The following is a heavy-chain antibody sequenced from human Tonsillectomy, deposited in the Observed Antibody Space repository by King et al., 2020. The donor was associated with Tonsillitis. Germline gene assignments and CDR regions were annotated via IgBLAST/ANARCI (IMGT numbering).Heavy chain of an antibody. D-gene: IGHD3-9*01. CDR3: AKDYPLTGAFDF. J-gene: IGHJ3*01. V-gene: IGHV3-23*04. CDR2: ITGGGGST. Sequence: VQLVESGGTLVQPGGSLRLSCAASGFTFNSYAMNWVRQAPGKGLEWVSTITGGGGSTYYADSVKGRFTISRDNSKNTLYLQMDSLSAEDTAVYYCAKDYPLTGAFDFWGQGTMVTVSS. CDR1: GFTFNSYA.